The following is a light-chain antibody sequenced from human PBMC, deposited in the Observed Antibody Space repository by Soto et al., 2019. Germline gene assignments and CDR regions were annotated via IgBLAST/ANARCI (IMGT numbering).Light chain of an antibody. V-gene: IGKV3-20*01. Sequence: EIVLTQSPGTLSLSTGERATLSCRGSQSVSGSYLAWYQQKPGQSPRHLIYGSSDRATGIPDRFSGSGSGTDFTLTISRVEPEDFAVYYCQQYGSSPPYTFGQGTKLEIK. CDR2: GSS. J-gene: IGKJ2*01. CDR3: QQYGSSPPYT. CDR1: QSVSGSY.